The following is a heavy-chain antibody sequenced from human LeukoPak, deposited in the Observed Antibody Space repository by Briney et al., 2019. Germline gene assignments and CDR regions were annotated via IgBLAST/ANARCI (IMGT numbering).Heavy chain of an antibody. CDR1: GGSLSSYY. D-gene: IGHD3-10*01. V-gene: IGHV4-59*01. J-gene: IGHJ6*03. Sequence: SETLSLTCTVSGGSLSSYYGRWIRQPPRRGLEWIGYIYYSGSTNYNPSLKSRVTISVDTSKNQFSLKLSSVTAADTAVYYCASMVRGAHGYYYYMDVWGKGTTVTVSS. CDR2: IYYSGST. CDR3: ASMVRGAHGYYYYMDV.